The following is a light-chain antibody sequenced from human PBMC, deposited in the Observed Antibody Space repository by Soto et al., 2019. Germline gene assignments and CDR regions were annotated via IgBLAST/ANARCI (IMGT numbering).Light chain of an antibody. J-gene: IGLJ1*01. Sequence: QSVLTQPASVSGSPGQSITISCTGTSSDVGGYNYVSRYQQHPGKAPKLMIYDVTNRPSGVSNRFSGSKSGNTASLTISGLQAEDEADYYCSSYTSSNTLEVFGTGTKLTVL. CDR3: SSYTSSNTLEV. CDR1: SSDVGGYNY. V-gene: IGLV2-14*03. CDR2: DVT.